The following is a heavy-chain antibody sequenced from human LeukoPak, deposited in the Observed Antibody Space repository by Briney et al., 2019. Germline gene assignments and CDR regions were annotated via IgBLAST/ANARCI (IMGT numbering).Heavy chain of an antibody. Sequence: GGSLRLSCAASGFIVTGNYMSWVRQAPGQGLEWVSLVYSGGSTYYADSVKGRFTISRDNAKNSLYLQMNSLRAEDTALYYCAKSRMAAVAGPYYFDYWGQGTLVTVSS. J-gene: IGHJ4*02. V-gene: IGHV3-53*05. D-gene: IGHD6-19*01. CDR1: GFIVTGNY. CDR3: AKSRMAAVAGPYYFDY. CDR2: VYSGGST.